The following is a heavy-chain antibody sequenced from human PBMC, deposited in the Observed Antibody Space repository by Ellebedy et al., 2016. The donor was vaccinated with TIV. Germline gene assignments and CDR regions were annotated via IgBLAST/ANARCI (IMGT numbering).Heavy chain of an antibody. CDR2: INEDGTKK. V-gene: IGHV3-7*03. D-gene: IGHD2/OR15-2a*01. J-gene: IGHJ6*02. CDR3: ARSPKDHFYHAMDV. CDR1: GFTLNNYW. Sequence: GGSLRLSCTASGFTLNNYWMTWVRQAPGKGLEWVANINEDGTKKHYVDSVKGRFTISRDNAKNSLYLQMNSLRGEDTAVYYCARSPKDHFYHAMDVWGQGTPVTVSS.